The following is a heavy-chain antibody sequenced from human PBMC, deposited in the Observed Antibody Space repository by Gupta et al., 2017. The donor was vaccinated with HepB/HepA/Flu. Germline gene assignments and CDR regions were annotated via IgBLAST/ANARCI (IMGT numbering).Heavy chain of an antibody. V-gene: IGHV3-9*01. Sequence: EVQLVESGGGLVQPGRSLRLSCAASGFSFVDYAMPWVRQAPGKGLEWVSGISWNSGSIGYADSVKGRFTSSRDNAKNSLYLQMNSLRAEDTALYYCAKGPSSSWSFFDYWGQGTLVTVSS. J-gene: IGHJ4*02. D-gene: IGHD6-13*01. CDR3: AKGPSSSWSFFDY. CDR1: GFSFVDYA. CDR2: ISWNSGSI.